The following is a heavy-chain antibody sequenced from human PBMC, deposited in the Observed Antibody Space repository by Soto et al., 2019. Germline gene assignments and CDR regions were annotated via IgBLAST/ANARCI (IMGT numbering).Heavy chain of an antibody. V-gene: IGHV1-8*01. CDR3: ARRALAGHWFDP. Sequence: QVQLVQSGAEVKKPGASVKVSCKASGYHFTSYDINWVRQAAGQGLEWMGWMSPHSGNTGSPQTFQGRVTMTRNSSISTSYMELSSLRSEDTAVYYCARRALAGHWFDPWGQGTLVTVSS. D-gene: IGHD6-19*01. J-gene: IGHJ5*02. CDR2: MSPHSGNT. CDR1: GYHFTSYD.